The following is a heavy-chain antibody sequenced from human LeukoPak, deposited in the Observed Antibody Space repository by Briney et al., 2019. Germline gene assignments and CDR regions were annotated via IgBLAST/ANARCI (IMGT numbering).Heavy chain of an antibody. CDR1: GFTFSDYY. CDR2: ISSCSSYT. V-gene: IGHV3-11*06. Sequence: GGSLRLSCAASGFTFSDYYMSWIRQAPGKGLEWVSYISSCSSYTNYADSVKGRFTISRDNAKNSLYLQMNSLRAEDTAVYYCARVHGCGDYGPEPLDYWGQGTLVTVSS. D-gene: IGHD4-17*01. J-gene: IGHJ4*02. CDR3: ARVHGCGDYGPEPLDY.